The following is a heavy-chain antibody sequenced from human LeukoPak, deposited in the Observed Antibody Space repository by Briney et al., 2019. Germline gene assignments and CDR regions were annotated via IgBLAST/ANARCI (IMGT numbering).Heavy chain of an antibody. CDR2: IYYTGRT. Sequence: SETLTLTCTVSGVPISGYDWSWIRQPPGKTLEWLTDIYYTGRTNYSPSLKKRVTISLDTSKNQFSLILNSVTAAETAVYYCARGRFRKNYCTGGSCPYVYFDHWGQGTLVTVSS. CDR3: ARGRFRKNYCTGGSCPYVYFDH. CDR1: GVPISGYD. J-gene: IGHJ4*02. D-gene: IGHD2-15*01. V-gene: IGHV4-59*01.